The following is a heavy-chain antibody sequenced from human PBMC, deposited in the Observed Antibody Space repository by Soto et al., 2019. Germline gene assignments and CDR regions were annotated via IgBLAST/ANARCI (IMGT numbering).Heavy chain of an antibody. CDR3: ALTPYISSQGWLSYFQH. J-gene: IGHJ1*01. CDR2: IIPILGIA. D-gene: IGHD6-13*01. Sequence: QVQLVQSGAEVKKPGSSVKVSCKASGGTLSSYTISWVRQATGQGLEWLGRIIPILGIANYAQKFQGIVTITADKSTSTAYMELSSLRSEDTAVYYCALTPYISSQGWLSYFQHWGQGTLVTVSS. V-gene: IGHV1-69*02. CDR1: GGTLSSYT.